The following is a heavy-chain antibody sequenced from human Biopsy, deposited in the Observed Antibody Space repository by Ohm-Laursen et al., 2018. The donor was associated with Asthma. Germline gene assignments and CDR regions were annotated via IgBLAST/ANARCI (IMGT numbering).Heavy chain of an antibody. Sequence: GSLRLSCSASGFTFSDSYMSWIRQAPGKGLEWISYIGSTRLYTNSADSVEGRFSISRDNAKNSLYLHMNSLRVEDTAVYYCARHLSPGYHHYAMDVWGQGTTVTVSS. D-gene: IGHD3-16*02. J-gene: IGHJ6*02. V-gene: IGHV3-11*06. CDR2: IGSTRLYT. CDR1: GFTFSDSY. CDR3: ARHLSPGYHHYAMDV.